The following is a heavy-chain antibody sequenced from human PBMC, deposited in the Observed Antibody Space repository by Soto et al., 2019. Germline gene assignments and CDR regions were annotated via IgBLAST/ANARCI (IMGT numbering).Heavy chain of an antibody. Sequence: PVGSLRLSCAASGFTFSSYSMNWVRQAPGKGLEWASSISSSSSYIYYADSVKGRFTISRDNAKNSLYLQMNSLRAEDTAVCYCARDQQQLVAPRPAHWFDPWGQGTLVTVSS. D-gene: IGHD6-13*01. CDR2: ISSSSSYI. CDR3: ARDQQQLVAPRPAHWFDP. V-gene: IGHV3-21*01. J-gene: IGHJ5*02. CDR1: GFTFSSYS.